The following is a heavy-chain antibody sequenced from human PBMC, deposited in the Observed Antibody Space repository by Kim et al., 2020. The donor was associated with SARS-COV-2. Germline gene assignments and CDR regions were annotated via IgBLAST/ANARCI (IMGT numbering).Heavy chain of an antibody. J-gene: IGHJ6*02. CDR3: ARDLVGCSGGSCYFRMDV. CDR1: GYTFTSYY. CDR2: INPSGGST. D-gene: IGHD2-15*01. V-gene: IGHV1-46*01. Sequence: ASVKVSCKASGYTFTSYYMHWVRQAPGQGLEWMGIINPSGGSTSYAQKFQGRVTMTRDTSTSPVYMELSSRGSEDPAVYYCARDLVGCSGGSCYFRMDVWGQGTTVTVSS.